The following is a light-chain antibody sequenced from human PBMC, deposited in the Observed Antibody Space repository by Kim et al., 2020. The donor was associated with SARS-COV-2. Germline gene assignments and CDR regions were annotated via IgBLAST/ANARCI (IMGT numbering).Light chain of an antibody. V-gene: IGLV2-14*01. J-gene: IGLJ2*01. CDR3: TAYTGADTVV. CDR2: EVS. CDR1: SSLVGDYNY. Sequence: GQSITISCTGTSSLVGDYNYVSWYQQHPDKAPKLIIYEVSDRPSGVSTHFSGSKSGNTASLTISGLQAADEADYYCTAYTGADTVVFGGGTKLTVL.